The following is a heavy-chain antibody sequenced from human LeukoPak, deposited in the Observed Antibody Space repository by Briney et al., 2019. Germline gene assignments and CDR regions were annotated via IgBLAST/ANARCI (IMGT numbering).Heavy chain of an antibody. J-gene: IGHJ4*02. V-gene: IGHV1-18*01. CDR2: ISAYNGNT. CDR3: AIQSDYDFWSGYSNSPFDY. CDR1: GYTFTSYG. Sequence: ASVKVSCKASGYTFTSYGISWVRQAPGQGLEWMGWISAYNGNTNYAQKLQGRVTMTTDTSTSTAYMELRSLRSDDTAVYYCAIQSDYDFWSGYSNSPFDYWGQGTLDTVSS. D-gene: IGHD3-3*01.